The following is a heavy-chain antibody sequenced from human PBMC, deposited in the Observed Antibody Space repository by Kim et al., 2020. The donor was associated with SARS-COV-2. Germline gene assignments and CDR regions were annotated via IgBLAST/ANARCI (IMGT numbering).Heavy chain of an antibody. CDR3: ARDQGYGDTPGYYYGMDV. Sequence: SRVTISVDTSKNQFSLQLSSVTAADTAVYYCARDQGYGDTPGYYYGMDVWGQGTTVTVSS. V-gene: IGHV4-59*01. J-gene: IGHJ6*02. D-gene: IGHD4-17*01.